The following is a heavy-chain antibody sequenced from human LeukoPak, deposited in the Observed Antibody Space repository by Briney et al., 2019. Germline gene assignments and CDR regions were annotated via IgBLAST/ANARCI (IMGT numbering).Heavy chain of an antibody. CDR1: RFTLSSYA. V-gene: IGHV3-30-3*01. J-gene: IGHJ2*01. CDR2: ISYDGSNK. Sequence: GGSLRLSCAASRFTLSSYAMHWVRQAPGKGLEWVAVISYDGSNKYYADSVKGRFTISRDNSKNTLYLQMNSLRAEDTAVYYCARERAPGYSYGYGTFDLWGRGSLVTVSS. CDR3: ARERAPGYSYGYGTFDL. D-gene: IGHD5-18*01.